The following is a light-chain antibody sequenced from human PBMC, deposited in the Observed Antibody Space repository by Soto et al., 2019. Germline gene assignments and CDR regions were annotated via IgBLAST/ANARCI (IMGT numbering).Light chain of an antibody. Sequence: DIQMTQSPSSVSASVGARVSITCRASQGISSWLAWYKQKPGRAPKLLIYTGSSLQSGVTSRFSGTGSVTDFTLTISSPQPEDVATDYCQQAKSFPLSFGGGTKVEIK. V-gene: IGKV1-12*01. CDR1: QGISSW. CDR3: QQAKSFPLS. CDR2: TGS. J-gene: IGKJ4*01.